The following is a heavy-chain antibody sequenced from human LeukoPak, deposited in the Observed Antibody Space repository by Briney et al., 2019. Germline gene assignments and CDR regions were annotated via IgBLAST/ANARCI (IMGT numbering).Heavy chain of an antibody. Sequence: SETLSLTCTVSGDSLYYWGWIRQPPGKGLEWIGSVYITGHTNYNLSLKSRVTMSIDTSKNQLSLKLTSVTAPDTAMYYCARHHTSSKPIDYWGQGTLVTVSS. CDR3: ARHHTSSKPIDY. V-gene: IGHV4-39*01. CDR2: VYITGHT. CDR1: GDSLYY. D-gene: IGHD3-16*01. J-gene: IGHJ4*02.